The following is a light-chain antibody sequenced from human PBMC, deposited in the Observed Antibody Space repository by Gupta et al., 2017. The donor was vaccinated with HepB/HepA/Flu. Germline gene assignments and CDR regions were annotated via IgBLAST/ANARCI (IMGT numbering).Light chain of an antibody. Sequence: DIVMTQSPDFLAVSLGERATINCKSSRSVLYSSNNKNYFGWYQQKPGQSPKLLISWASTRESGVPDRFSGSGSGTDFTLTISSLQAEDVAVYYCHQYFSIPFTFGGGTRVEIK. CDR1: RSVLYSSNNKNY. CDR2: WAS. V-gene: IGKV4-1*01. J-gene: IGKJ4*01. CDR3: HQYFSIPFT.